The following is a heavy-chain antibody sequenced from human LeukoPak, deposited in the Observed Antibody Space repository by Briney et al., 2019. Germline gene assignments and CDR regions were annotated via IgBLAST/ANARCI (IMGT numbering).Heavy chain of an antibody. CDR3: ARELKRSRNWFDP. V-gene: IGHV1-18*01. CDR1: GYTFTSYA. CDR2: ISAYNGNT. D-gene: IGHD4-17*01. Sequence: ASVKVSCKASGYTFTSYAMNWVRQAPGQGLEWMGWISAYNGNTNYAQKLQGRVTMTTDTSTSTAYMGLRSLRSDGTAVYYCARELKRSRNWFDPWGQGTLVTVSS. J-gene: IGHJ5*02.